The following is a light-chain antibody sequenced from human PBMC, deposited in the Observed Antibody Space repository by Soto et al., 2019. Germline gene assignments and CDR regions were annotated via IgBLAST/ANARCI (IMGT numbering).Light chain of an antibody. Sequence: SFSASTGDRVTITCRASQGISSYLAWYQQKPGKAPKLLIYAASTLQSGVPSRFSGSGSGTDFTLTISCLQSEDFATYYCQQYYSYPRTFGQGTKVDIK. CDR3: QQYYSYPRT. V-gene: IGKV1-8*01. CDR1: QGISSY. J-gene: IGKJ1*01. CDR2: AAS.